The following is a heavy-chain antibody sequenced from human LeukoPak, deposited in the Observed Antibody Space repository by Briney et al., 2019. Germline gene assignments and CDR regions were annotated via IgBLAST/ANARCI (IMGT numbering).Heavy chain of an antibody. CDR3: ARGPYYDFWSGYYPPDY. V-gene: IGHV4-30-4*01. D-gene: IGHD3-3*01. CDR2: IYYSGST. Sequence: PSETLSLTCTVSGGSISSGDYYWSWIRQPPGKGLEWIGYIYYSGSTYYNPSLKSRVTISVDTSKNQFSLKLSSVTAADTAVYYCARGPYYDFWSGYYPPDYWGQGTLVTVSS. CDR1: GGSISSGDYY. J-gene: IGHJ4*02.